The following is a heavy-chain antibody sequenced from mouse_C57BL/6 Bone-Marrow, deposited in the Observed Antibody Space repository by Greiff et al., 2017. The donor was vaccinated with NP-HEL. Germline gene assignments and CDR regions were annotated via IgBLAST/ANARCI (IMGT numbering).Heavy chain of an antibody. CDR2: IYPGDGDT. CDR1: GYAFSSCW. Sequence: QVQLKESGAELVKPGASVKISCKASGYAFSSCWMNWVKQRPGKGLEWIGQIYPGDGDTNYNGKFKGKATLTADKSSSTAYMQLSSLTSEDSAVYFCAKDWNYFDYWGQGTTLTVSS. J-gene: IGHJ2*01. V-gene: IGHV1-80*01. CDR3: AKDWNYFDY. D-gene: IGHD4-1*01.